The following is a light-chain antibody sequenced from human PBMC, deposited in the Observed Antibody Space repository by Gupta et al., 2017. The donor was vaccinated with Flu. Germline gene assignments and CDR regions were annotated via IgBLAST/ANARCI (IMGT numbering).Light chain of an antibody. CDR3: QQYSSSLT. CDR1: QNINSW. V-gene: IGKV1-5*03. Sequence: DIQMSQSPPTLCASGGDRVTITCRASQNINSWLAWYQQKPGKAPKYLISKSSTCARGAPSRCSGRGAGNDFLRIISRLPEDDSANYYCQQYSSSLTFGGGTKVEIK. J-gene: IGKJ4*01. CDR2: KSS.